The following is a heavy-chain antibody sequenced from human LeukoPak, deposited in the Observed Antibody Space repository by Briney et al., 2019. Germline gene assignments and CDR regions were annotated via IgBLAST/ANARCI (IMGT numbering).Heavy chain of an antibody. Sequence: SETLSLTCTVSGGSISSGGYYWSWIRQHPGKGLEWIGYIYYSGSTNYNPSLKSRVTISVDKSKNQFSLKLSSVTAADTAVYYCARDAVYYDILTGYPTHDAFDIWGQGTMVTVSS. CDR1: GGSISSGGYY. CDR2: IYYSGST. V-gene: IGHV4-31*03. J-gene: IGHJ3*02. D-gene: IGHD3-9*01. CDR3: ARDAVYYDILTGYPTHDAFDI.